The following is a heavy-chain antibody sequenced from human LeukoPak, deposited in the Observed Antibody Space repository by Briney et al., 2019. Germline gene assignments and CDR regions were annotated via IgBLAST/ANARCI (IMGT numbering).Heavy chain of an antibody. CDR2: ISGSGGST. CDR1: GFTFSSYA. CDR3: AKLDIVVVQAAGNFDY. D-gene: IGHD2-2*03. Sequence: QAGGSLRLSCAASGFTFSSYAMSWARQAPGKGLEWVSAISGSGGSTYYADSVKGRFTISRDNSKNTLYLQMNSLRAEDTAVYYCAKLDIVVVQAAGNFDYWGQGTLVTVSS. J-gene: IGHJ4*02. V-gene: IGHV3-23*01.